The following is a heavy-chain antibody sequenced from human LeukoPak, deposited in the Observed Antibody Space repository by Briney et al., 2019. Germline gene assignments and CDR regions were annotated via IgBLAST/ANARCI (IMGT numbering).Heavy chain of an antibody. D-gene: IGHD6-13*01. Sequence: PSETLSLTCAVYGGSFSGYYWSWIRQPPGKGLEWIGEINHSGSTNYSPSLKSRVTFSADTSKNQFSLKLSSVTAADTAVYYCAREEGTTWYSAFDIWGQGTMVTVSS. V-gene: IGHV4-34*01. CDR3: AREEGTTWYSAFDI. J-gene: IGHJ3*02. CDR1: GGSFSGYY. CDR2: INHSGST.